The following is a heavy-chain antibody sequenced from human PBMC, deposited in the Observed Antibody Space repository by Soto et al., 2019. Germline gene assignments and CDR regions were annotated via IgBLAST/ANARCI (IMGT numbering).Heavy chain of an antibody. V-gene: IGHV4-59*08. J-gene: IGHJ4*02. Sequence: SETLSLTCAVSGGSFSSYYWSWIRQPPGKGLEWIGYIYYSGSTDYNPSLKSRVTISVDTSKNQFSLKLSSVTAADTAVYYCARRYGRYFDFWGQGTLVTVSS. CDR1: GGSFSSYY. CDR3: ARRYGRYFDF. D-gene: IGHD4-17*01. CDR2: IYYSGST.